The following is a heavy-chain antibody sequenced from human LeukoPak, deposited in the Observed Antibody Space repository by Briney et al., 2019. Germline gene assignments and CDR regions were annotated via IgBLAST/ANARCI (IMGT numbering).Heavy chain of an antibody. CDR2: IYSEGGNT. V-gene: IGHV1-24*01. D-gene: IGHD2-15*01. CDR1: GYTLTELS. Sequence: ASVTLSCAVSGYTLTELSMHRVRQAPGKGLEWMAGIYSEGGNTIYAEKFKGRVTMTDDTSTNTAYMELSSLRYEDTAVYYWATYSGASCYGLNYYYYGMDVWGKGPTVTVSS. CDR3: ATYSGASCYGLNYYYYGMDV. J-gene: IGHJ6*04.